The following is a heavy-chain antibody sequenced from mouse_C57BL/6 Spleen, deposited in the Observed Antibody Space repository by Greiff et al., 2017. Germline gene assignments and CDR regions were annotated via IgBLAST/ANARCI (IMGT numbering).Heavy chain of an antibody. CDR2: IDPETGGT. Sequence: QVQLQQSGAELVRPGASVTLSCKASGYTFTDYEMHWVKQTPVHGLEWIGAIDPETGGTAYNQKFKGKAILTADKSSSTAYMELRRLTSEDSAVYYCTRGSLYAMDYWGQGTSVTVSS. CDR3: TRGSLYAMDY. V-gene: IGHV1-15*01. D-gene: IGHD1-1*02. J-gene: IGHJ4*01. CDR1: GYTFTDYE.